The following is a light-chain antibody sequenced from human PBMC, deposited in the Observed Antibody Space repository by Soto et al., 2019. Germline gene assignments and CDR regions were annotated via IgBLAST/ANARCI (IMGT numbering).Light chain of an antibody. CDR2: AAS. CDR3: LQHNTYPWT. CDR1: QEIRNG. J-gene: IGKJ1*01. Sequence: DIHLTQSPSSLSASEGDRVTSTCRASQEIRNGLDWYQQQPGKAPKRLLDAASSLQSGVPSRFGGRGSGTEFTLTISSLQPEDFATSYCLQHNTYPWTSGKGTKVEIK. V-gene: IGKV1-17*01.